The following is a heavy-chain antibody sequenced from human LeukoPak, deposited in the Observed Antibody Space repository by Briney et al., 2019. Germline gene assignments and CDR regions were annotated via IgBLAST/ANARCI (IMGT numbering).Heavy chain of an antibody. Sequence: PGGSLRLSCAASRFSVSNNYVSWVRQAPGKGLEWVSVIYSGGSTYYADSVKGRFTISRDNSKNTLYLQMSSLRAEDTAVYYCARDKLSSGWYVGFDSWGQGTLVTVSS. CDR1: RFSVSNNY. CDR2: IYSGGST. CDR3: ARDKLSSGWYVGFDS. J-gene: IGHJ4*02. V-gene: IGHV3-66*02. D-gene: IGHD6-19*01.